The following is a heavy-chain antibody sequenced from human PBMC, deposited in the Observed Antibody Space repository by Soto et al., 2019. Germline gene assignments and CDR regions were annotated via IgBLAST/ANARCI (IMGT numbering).Heavy chain of an antibody. D-gene: IGHD2-2*01. CDR3: AKRVFVVVPAAIGYYYYGMDV. Sequence: SVKVSCKASGGTFSSYAISWVRQAPGQGLEWMGGIIPIFGTANYAQKFQGRVTITADESTSTAYMELSSLRSEDTAVYYCAKRVFVVVPAAIGYYYYGMDVWGQGTTVIVSS. CDR1: GGTFSSYA. V-gene: IGHV1-69*13. CDR2: IIPIFGTA. J-gene: IGHJ6*02.